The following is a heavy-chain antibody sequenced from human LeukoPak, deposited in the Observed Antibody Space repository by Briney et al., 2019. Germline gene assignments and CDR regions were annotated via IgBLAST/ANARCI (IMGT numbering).Heavy chain of an antibody. J-gene: IGHJ6*02. Sequence: SSETLSLTCTVSGGSISSYYWSWIRQPPGKGLEWIGYIYYSGNTNYNPSLKSRVTISVDTSKNQFSLKLSSVTAADTAVYYCARDQGQTGVGYYYGMDVWGQGTTVTVSS. V-gene: IGHV4-59*01. D-gene: IGHD2-8*01. CDR1: GGSISSYY. CDR2: IYYSGNT. CDR3: ARDQGQTGVGYYYGMDV.